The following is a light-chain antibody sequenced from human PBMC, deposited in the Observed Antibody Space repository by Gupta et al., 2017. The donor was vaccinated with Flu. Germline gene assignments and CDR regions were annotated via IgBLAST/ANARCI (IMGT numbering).Light chain of an antibody. V-gene: IGKV1-9*01. Sequence: SPSFLSASVGDRVTITCRASQGISSYLAWYQQIPGSAPKLLIYAASTLQSGVPPRFSGSGSGTEFTLTISSLQPEDFATYYCQQLNSYPRTFGQGTKLEVK. CDR3: QQLNSYPRT. CDR1: QGISSY. CDR2: AAS. J-gene: IGKJ2*01.